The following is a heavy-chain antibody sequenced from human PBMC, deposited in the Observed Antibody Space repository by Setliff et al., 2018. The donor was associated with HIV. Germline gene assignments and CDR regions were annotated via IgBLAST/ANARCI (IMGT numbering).Heavy chain of an antibody. J-gene: IGHJ5*02. Sequence: PGGSLRLSCAASGFTFSSYGMHWVRRAPGKGLEWVAFIRYDGTYKYYADSLKGRFTISRDNSKNTLFLQLTSLKASDTATYYCARQEAVVATIKGWFVLWGQGTLVTVSS. CDR2: IRYDGTYK. CDR3: ARQEAVVATIKGWFVL. D-gene: IGHD5-12*01. CDR1: GFTFSSYG. V-gene: IGHV3-30*02.